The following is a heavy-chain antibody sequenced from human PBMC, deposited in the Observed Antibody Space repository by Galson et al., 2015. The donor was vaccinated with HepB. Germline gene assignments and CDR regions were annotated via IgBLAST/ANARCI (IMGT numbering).Heavy chain of an antibody. Sequence: SLRLSCAASGFTFSNAWMSWVRQAPGKGLEWVGRIKSKTDGGTTDYAAPVKGRFTISRDDSKNTLYLQMNSLKTEDTAVYYCTTDLSSGWYPFDYWGQGTLVTVSS. D-gene: IGHD6-19*01. J-gene: IGHJ4*02. CDR1: GFTFSNAW. CDR3: TTDLSSGWYPFDY. V-gene: IGHV3-15*01. CDR2: IKSKTDGGTT.